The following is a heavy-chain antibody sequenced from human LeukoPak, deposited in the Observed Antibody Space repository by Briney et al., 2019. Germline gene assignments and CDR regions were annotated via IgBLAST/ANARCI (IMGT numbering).Heavy chain of an antibody. Sequence: ASVKVSCKASGYTFTGYYMHWVRQAPGQGLEWMGRINPSSGGTNYAQKFQGRVTMTRDTSISTAYMELSRLRSDDTAVYYCARGLKGVLSGVVIYWGQGTLVTVSS. D-gene: IGHD3-3*01. CDR3: ARGLKGVLSGVVIY. CDR2: INPSSGGT. J-gene: IGHJ4*02. V-gene: IGHV1-2*06. CDR1: GYTFTGYY.